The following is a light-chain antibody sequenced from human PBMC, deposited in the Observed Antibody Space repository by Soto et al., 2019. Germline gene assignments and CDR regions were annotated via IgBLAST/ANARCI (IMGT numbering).Light chain of an antibody. V-gene: IGKV1-17*02. CDR3: LQHNSGPRT. CDR2: AAS. J-gene: IGKJ1*01. CDR1: QSIFTY. Sequence: DIEMTQSPSSLSASVGYRVTITFRASQSIFTYLNWYLQKPGKAPKRLIYAASSLQSGVPSRFSVSGSGTEFTLTISNLQPEDFATYYCLQHNSGPRTFGQGTKVDIK.